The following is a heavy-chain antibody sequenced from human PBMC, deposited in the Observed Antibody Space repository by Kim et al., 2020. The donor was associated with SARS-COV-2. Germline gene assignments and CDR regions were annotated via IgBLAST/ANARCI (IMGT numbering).Heavy chain of an antibody. CDR3: ARDEVVIASRAFWAFDI. CDR1: GFTFSDYY. J-gene: IGHJ3*02. CDR2: ISSSGSTI. V-gene: IGHV3-11*01. D-gene: IGHD2-21*01. Sequence: GGSLRLSCAASGFTFSDYYMSWIRQAPGKGLEWVSYISSSGSTIYYADSVKGRFTISRDNAKNSLYLHMNSLRAEDTAVYYCARDEVVIASRAFWAFDIWGQGTMVTVSS.